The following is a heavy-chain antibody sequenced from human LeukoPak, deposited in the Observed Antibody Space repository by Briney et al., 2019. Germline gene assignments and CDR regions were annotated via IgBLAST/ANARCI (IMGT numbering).Heavy chain of an antibody. CDR3: ARVLATYYYDSSGYGGAFDI. V-gene: IGHV4-30-4*01. J-gene: IGHJ3*02. D-gene: IGHD3-22*01. CDR1: GGSISSGDYY. CDR2: IYYSGST. Sequence: SQTLSLTCTVSGGSISSGDYYWSWIRQPPGKGLEWIGYIYYSGSTYYNPSLKSRVTISVDTSKNQFSLKLSSVTAADTAVYYCARVLATYYYDSSGYGGAFDIWGQGTMVTVSS.